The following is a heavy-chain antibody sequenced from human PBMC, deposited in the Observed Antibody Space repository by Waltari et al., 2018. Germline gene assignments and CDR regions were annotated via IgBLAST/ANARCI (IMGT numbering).Heavy chain of an antibody. CDR1: GVTFSSDG. CDR2: ISSLSKYT. V-gene: IGHV3-21*01. Sequence: EVRLVESGGGRVKPGGCRRLACAASGVTFSSDGRNWVRQAPGKGLEWVSSISSLSKYTYYADSVKGRFTISRDNAKNSLYLQMNSLRAEDTAVYFCARDGISSTQSGYFDYWGQGVLVTVSS. D-gene: IGHD6-13*01. J-gene: IGHJ4*02. CDR3: ARDGISSTQSGYFDY.